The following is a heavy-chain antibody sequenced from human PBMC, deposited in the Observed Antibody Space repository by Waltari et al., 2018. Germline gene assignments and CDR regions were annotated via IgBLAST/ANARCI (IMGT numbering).Heavy chain of an antibody. CDR3: ARDLSEGWFGDQSPLGY. V-gene: IGHV4-4*07. Sequence: QVQLQESGPGRVKPSETLSLPCTVSGASMDNYYWNWIRQPAGKGLEWIGRIYSSGFPNYNPSLESRVTMSVDTSKNQLSLEVRSVTAADTAVYYCARDLSEGWFGDQSPLGYWGQGTVVTVSA. D-gene: IGHD3-10*01. CDR1: GASMDNYY. CDR2: IYSSGFP. J-gene: IGHJ4*02.